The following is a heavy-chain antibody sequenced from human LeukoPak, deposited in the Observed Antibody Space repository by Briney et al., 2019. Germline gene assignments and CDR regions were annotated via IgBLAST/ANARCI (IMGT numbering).Heavy chain of an antibody. V-gene: IGHV3-48*04. CDR3: ARGRDYVDY. CDR1: GFTFSSYS. J-gene: IGHJ4*02. CDR2: ISSSGSTI. Sequence: GGSLRLSCAASGFTFSSYSMNWVRQAPGKGLEWVSYISSSGSTIYYADSVKGRFTISRDNAKNSLYLQMNGLRAEDTAVYHCARGRDYVDYWGQGTLVTVSS.